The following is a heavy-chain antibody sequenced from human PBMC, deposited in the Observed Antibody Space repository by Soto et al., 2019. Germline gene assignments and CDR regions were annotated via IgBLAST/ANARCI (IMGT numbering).Heavy chain of an antibody. J-gene: IGHJ6*01. CDR2: IIPIFGTA. V-gene: IGHV1-69*06. CDR3: AREPHYYGSGXYSPPGYXXXXGMDV. CDR1: GGTFSSYA. D-gene: IGHD3-10*01. Sequence: ASVKVSCKASGGTFSSYAIXXXRQAPGQGLEWMGGIIPIFGTANYAPKSQGRVTITADKSTSTAXMELSSLRSEDTAXXYCAREPHYYGSGXYSPPGYXXXXGMDVXGXGTTVTVSS.